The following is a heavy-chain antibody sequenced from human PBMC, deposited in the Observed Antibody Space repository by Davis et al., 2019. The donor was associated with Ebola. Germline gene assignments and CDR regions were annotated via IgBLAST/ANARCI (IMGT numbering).Heavy chain of an antibody. CDR1: GFTFSSYS. CDR2: ISSSSSYI. CDR3: ARSTGMDV. Sequence: GESLKISCAASGFTFSSYSMNWVRQAPGKGLEWVSSISSSSSYIYYADSVKGRFTISRDNAKNSLYLQMNSLRPEDTAVYYCARSTGMDVWGQGTTVTVSS. J-gene: IGHJ6*02. V-gene: IGHV3-21*01.